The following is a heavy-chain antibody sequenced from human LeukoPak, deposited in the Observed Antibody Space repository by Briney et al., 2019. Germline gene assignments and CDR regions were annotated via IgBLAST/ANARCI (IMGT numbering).Heavy chain of an antibody. Sequence: PGGSLRLSCAASGFTFSSYAMSWVRQAPGKGLEWVSAISGSGGSTYYADSVKGRFTISRDNSKNTLYLQMNGLRAEDTAVYYCATRLVGALSRYFQHWGQGTLVTVSS. V-gene: IGHV3-23*01. CDR3: ATRLVGALSRYFQH. CDR1: GFTFSSYA. CDR2: ISGSGGST. D-gene: IGHD1-26*01. J-gene: IGHJ1*01.